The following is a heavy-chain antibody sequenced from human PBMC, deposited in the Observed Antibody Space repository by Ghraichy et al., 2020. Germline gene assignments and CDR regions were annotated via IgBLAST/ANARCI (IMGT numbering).Heavy chain of an antibody. J-gene: IGHJ4*02. CDR2: TYYRSRWFN. D-gene: IGHD6-19*01. CDR1: GDSVSSNSAA. CDR3: AREEATGYRSGIDY. Sequence: SQTLSLTCAISGDSVSSNSAAWNWIRQSPSRGLEWLGRTYYRSRWFNGYAGSVKSRITINPDTSKNQFSLQLNSVTPEDTAVYYCAREEATGYRSGIDYWGQGTPVIVSS. V-gene: IGHV6-1*01.